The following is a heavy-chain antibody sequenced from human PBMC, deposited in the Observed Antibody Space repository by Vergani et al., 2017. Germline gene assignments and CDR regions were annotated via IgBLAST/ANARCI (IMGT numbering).Heavy chain of an antibody. Sequence: QVKLQESGPGLLKPSQTLSLTCTVSGESIRSGSHYWSWIRQPAGKGPEWIGHIHTGGSTDLNPSFKSRVSISVDTSKSQFSLKLNSVTAADTAVYYCVRDSWRSDLRGVYWFDTWGQGTLVSVSS. CDR3: VRDSWRSDLRGVYWFDT. CDR1: GESIRSGSHY. V-gene: IGHV4-61*02. D-gene: IGHD3-10*01. CDR2: IHTGGST. J-gene: IGHJ5*02.